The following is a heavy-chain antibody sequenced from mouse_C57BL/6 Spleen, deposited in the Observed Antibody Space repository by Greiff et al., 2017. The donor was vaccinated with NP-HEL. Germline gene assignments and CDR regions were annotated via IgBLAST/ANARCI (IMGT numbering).Heavy chain of an antibody. CDR3: ARRDYYTYAMDY. CDR2: ISSGGSYT. CDR1: GFTFSSYG. V-gene: IGHV5-6*01. D-gene: IGHD2-12*01. Sequence: EVKLVESGGDLVKPGGSLKLSCAASGFTFSSYGMSWVRQTPDKRLEWVATISSGGSYTYYPESVKGRSTISRDNATNTQYLQMSSLKSEDTAMYYCARRDYYTYAMDYWGQGTSVTVSS. J-gene: IGHJ4*01.